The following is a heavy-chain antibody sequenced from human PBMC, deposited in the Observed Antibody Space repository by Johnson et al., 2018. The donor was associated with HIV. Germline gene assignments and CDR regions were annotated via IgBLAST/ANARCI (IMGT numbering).Heavy chain of an antibody. J-gene: IGHJ3*02. Sequence: VQLVESGGGLVQPGGSLRLSCAASGFTFSSYWMHWVRQAPGKGLVWVARINTDGSATTYADSVKGRFTIPSDHAKHTLYLQMNSLRAEDTAVYYCARGRPNYYDSSGRYVPVAFDIWGQGTMVTVSS. D-gene: IGHD3-22*01. CDR2: INTDGSAT. V-gene: IGHV3-74*01. CDR1: GFTFSSYW. CDR3: ARGRPNYYDSSGRYVPVAFDI.